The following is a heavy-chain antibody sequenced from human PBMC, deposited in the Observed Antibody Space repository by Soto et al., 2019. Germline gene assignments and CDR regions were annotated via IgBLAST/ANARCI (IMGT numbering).Heavy chain of an antibody. D-gene: IGHD3-16*01. V-gene: IGHV3-30*18. CDR3: AKGILSATIGPYAMDV. Sequence: GSLRLSCEASGVAFSSYAMHWVRQAPGKGLEWVGVISYDGNYIYYADSVKGRFTISRDNSKNTLYVQVNSLRPEDTAVYYCAKGILSATIGPYAMDVWGQGTTVTVSS. CDR1: GVAFSSYA. CDR2: ISYDGNYI. J-gene: IGHJ6*02.